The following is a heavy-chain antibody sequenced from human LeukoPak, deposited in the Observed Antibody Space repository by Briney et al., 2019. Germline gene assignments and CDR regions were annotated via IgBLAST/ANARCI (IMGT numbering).Heavy chain of an antibody. J-gene: IGHJ6*02. V-gene: IGHV1-8*01. D-gene: IGHD1-26*01. CDR2: MNPNSGNT. CDR3: ARAEIVGATIFYYYYGMDV. Sequence: GASVKVSCKASGYTFTSYDINWVRQATGQGLGWMGWMNPNSGNTGYAQKFQGRVTMTRNTSISTAYMEPSSLRSEDTAVYYCARAEIVGATIFYYYYGMDVWGQGTTVTVSS. CDR1: GYTFTSYD.